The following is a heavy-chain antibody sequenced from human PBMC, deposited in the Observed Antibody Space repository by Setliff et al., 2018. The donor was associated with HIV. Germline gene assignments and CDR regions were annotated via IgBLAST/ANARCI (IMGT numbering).Heavy chain of an antibody. D-gene: IGHD1-7*01. CDR3: ASANWNYLGYWFDP. CDR1: GASVTNVLYY. V-gene: IGHV4-61*09. J-gene: IGHJ5*02. CDR2: IYTNGRT. Sequence: SETLSLTCTVSGASVTNVLYYWSWIRQPAGKGLEWIGHIYTNGRTNYNPPLKSRVTISVDPSKNQFSLKLSSVTATDTAMYYCASANWNYLGYWFDPWGQGTLVTVSS.